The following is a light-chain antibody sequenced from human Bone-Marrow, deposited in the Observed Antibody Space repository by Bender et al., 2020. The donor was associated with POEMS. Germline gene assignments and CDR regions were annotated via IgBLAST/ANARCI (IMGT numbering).Light chain of an antibody. CDR2: EGN. Sequence: QSALTQPASVSGSPGQSITISCTGTSSDVGKFILVSWYQQHPGKAPKLIIYEGNERPSVLSNRFSRSKSGNTASLTSSGLQADDEADYFCCSVAGTFTSEIYVFGSGTKVTVL. J-gene: IGLJ1*01. CDR3: CSVAGTFTSEIYV. V-gene: IGLV2-23*01. CDR1: SSDVGKFIL.